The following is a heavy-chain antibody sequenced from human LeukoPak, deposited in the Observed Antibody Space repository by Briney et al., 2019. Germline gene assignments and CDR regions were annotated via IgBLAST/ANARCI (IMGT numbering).Heavy chain of an antibody. D-gene: IGHD4-17*01. J-gene: IGHJ4*02. Sequence: ASVKVSCKASGGTFSSYAISWVRQAPGQGLEWMGGIIPIFGTANYAQKFQGRVTITADESTSTAYMELSSLRSEDTAMYYCARGSIGDYGDYGGFDYWGQGTLVTVSS. CDR2: IIPIFGTA. V-gene: IGHV1-69*13. CDR1: GGTFSSYA. CDR3: ARGSIGDYGDYGGFDY.